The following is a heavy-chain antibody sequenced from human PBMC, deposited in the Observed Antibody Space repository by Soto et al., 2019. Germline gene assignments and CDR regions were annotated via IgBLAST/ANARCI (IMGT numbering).Heavy chain of an antibody. CDR3: AREGIMITFGEMDY. CDR1: GFTFSSYA. Sequence: GGSLRLSCAASGFTFSSYAMHWVRQAPGKGLEWVAVISYDGSNKYYADSVKGRFTISRDNSKNTLYLQMNSLRAEDTAVYYCAREGIMITFGEMDYWGQGTLVTVSS. CDR2: ISYDGSNK. V-gene: IGHV3-30-3*01. J-gene: IGHJ4*02. D-gene: IGHD3-16*01.